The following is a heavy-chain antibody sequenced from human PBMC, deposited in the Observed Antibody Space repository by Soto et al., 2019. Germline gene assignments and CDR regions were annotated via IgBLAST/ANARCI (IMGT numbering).Heavy chain of an antibody. V-gene: IGHV3-73*01. J-gene: IGHJ6*03. Sequence: GGSLRLSCAASGFTFSGSAMHWVRQASGKGLEWVGRIRSEANSYATAYAASVKGMFTISRDDSKNTAYLQMNSLKTEDTAVYYCTSLYDSSGYYYYYYIDVWGKGTTVTVSS. CDR2: IRSEANSYAT. CDR3: TSLYDSSGYYYYYYIDV. D-gene: IGHD3-22*01. CDR1: GFTFSGSA.